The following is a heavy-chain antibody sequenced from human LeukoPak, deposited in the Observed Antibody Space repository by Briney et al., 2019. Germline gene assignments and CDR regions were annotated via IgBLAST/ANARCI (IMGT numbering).Heavy chain of an antibody. J-gene: IGHJ4*02. CDR2: IKQDGSEK. CDR1: GFTFSSYW. V-gene: IGHV3-7*01. D-gene: IGHD6-13*01. CDR3: TRVHSSSWAFDY. Sequence: GGSLRLSCAASGFTFSSYWMSWVRQAPGKGLEWVANIKQDGSEKYYVDSVKGRFTISRDNAKNSLYLQMNSLRAEDTAVYFCTRVHSSSWAFDYWGQGTLATVSS.